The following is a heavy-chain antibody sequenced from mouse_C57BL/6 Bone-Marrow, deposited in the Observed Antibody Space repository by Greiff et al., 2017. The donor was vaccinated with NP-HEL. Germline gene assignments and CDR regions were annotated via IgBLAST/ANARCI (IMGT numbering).Heavy chain of an antibody. V-gene: IGHV1-54*01. CDR1: GYAFTNYL. J-gene: IGHJ4*01. Sequence: VQLQQSGAELVRPGTSVKVSCKASGYAFTNYLIEWVKQRPGQGLEWIGVINPGSGGTNYNEKLKGKATLTADKSSSTAYMQLSSLTSEDSAVYFCARLPETAQATEDYWGQGTSVTVSS. CDR2: INPGSGGT. CDR3: ARLPETAQATEDY. D-gene: IGHD3-2*02.